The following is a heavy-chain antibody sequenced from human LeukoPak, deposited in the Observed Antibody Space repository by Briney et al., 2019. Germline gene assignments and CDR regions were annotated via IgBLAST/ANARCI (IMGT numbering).Heavy chain of an antibody. CDR1: GFTFSSYA. J-gene: IGHJ4*02. V-gene: IGHV3-23*01. Sequence: PGGSLRLSCAASGFTFSSYAMSWVRQAPGKGLEWVSAISGSGGSTYYADSVKGRFTISRDNSKNTLYLQMNSLRAEDTAVYYCAKSITMIVVVTPVDYWGQGTLVTVSS. CDR3: AKSITMIVVVTPVDY. D-gene: IGHD3-22*01. CDR2: ISGSGGST.